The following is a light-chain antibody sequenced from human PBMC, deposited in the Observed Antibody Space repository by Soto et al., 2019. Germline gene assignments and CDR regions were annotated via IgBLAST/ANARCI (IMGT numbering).Light chain of an antibody. Sequence: EIVLTQSPATLSVSPGERATLSCRASQSVSSYFARYQQKPGQAPRLLIHDASTRATGIPARFSGSGSGTEFILTISSVVSEDFPIYYCQQNNDWSTFGQGTRLEIK. V-gene: IGKV3-15*01. CDR1: QSVSSY. CDR2: DAS. J-gene: IGKJ5*01. CDR3: QQNNDWST.